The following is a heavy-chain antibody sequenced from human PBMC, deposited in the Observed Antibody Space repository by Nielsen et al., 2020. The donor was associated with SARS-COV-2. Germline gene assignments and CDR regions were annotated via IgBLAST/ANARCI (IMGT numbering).Heavy chain of an antibody. V-gene: IGHV4-59*01. D-gene: IGHD1-7*01. CDR2: IYYSGST. Sequence: GSLRLSCTVSGGSISSYYWSWIRQPPGKGLEWIGYIYYSGSTNYNPSLKSRVTISVDTSKNQFSLKLSSVTAADTAVYYCARDPGYNWNYYNTTIYYYYYGMDVWGQGTTVTVSS. CDR3: ARDPGYNWNYYNTTIYYYYYGMDV. J-gene: IGHJ6*02. CDR1: GGSISSYY.